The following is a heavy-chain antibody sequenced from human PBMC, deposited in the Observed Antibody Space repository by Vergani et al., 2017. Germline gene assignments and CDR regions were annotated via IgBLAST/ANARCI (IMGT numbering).Heavy chain of an antibody. CDR1: GITFSSHA. CDR3: AKSRGYYSTDGFDI. V-gene: IGHV3-23*01. Sequence: EVELLESGGGLVQPGGSLRLFCAASGITFSSHAMTWVRQAPGKGLEWVTAIVGSGGRTYYADSVKGRFTISRDNSKNTLYLQLNSLRADDTAVYYCAKSRGYYSTDGFDIWGQGTMVTVSS. CDR2: IVGSGGRT. D-gene: IGHD2-15*01. J-gene: IGHJ3*02.